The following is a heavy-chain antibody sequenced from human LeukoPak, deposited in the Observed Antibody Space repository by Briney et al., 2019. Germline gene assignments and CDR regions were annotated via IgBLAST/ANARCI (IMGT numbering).Heavy chain of an antibody. Sequence: ASVKVSCKASGYTFTGYYMHWVRQAPGQGLEWMGWINPNSGGTNYAQKFQGRVTMTRDTSISTAYMELSRLRSDDTAVYYSARTQLDTVFWFDPWGQGTLVTVSS. CDR2: INPNSGGT. CDR1: GYTFTGYY. CDR3: ARTQLDTVFWFDP. J-gene: IGHJ5*02. V-gene: IGHV1-2*02. D-gene: IGHD4-17*01.